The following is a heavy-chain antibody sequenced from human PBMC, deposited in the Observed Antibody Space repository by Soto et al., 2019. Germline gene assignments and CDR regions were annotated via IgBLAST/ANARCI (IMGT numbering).Heavy chain of an antibody. CDR2: IYYSGSI. V-gene: IGHV4-30-4*01. Sequence: SETLSLTCTVSAGSISSGDYYWSWIRQPPGKGLEWIGYIYYSGSIYYNPSLKSRVTISVDTSKNQFSLKLSSVTAADTAVYYCARASYGSGSNYWGQGTLVTVSS. D-gene: IGHD3-10*01. CDR1: AGSISSGDYY. CDR3: ARASYGSGSNY. J-gene: IGHJ4*02.